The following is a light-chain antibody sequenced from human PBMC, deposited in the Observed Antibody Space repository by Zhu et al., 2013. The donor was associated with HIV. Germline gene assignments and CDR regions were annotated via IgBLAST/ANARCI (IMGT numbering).Light chain of an antibody. CDR1: RNDIGGYNF. Sequence: QSALTQPASVSGSPGQSITISCTGTRNDIGGYNFVSWYQQHPGKAPNLIIYDVGNRPSGVSNRFSGSKSGNTASLTISGLQAEDEADYYCSSYTSSSTLYVFGTGTKVTVL. V-gene: IGLV2-14*03. J-gene: IGLJ1*01. CDR3: SSYTSSSTLYV. CDR2: DVG.